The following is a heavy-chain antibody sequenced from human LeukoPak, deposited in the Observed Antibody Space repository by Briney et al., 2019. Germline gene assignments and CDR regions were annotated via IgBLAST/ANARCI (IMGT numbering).Heavy chain of an antibody. V-gene: IGHV3-53*01. CDR3: ARRAGKYSHPYDY. Sequence: GGSLRLSCAASGFTFSSYAMHWVRQAPGKGLEWVSFIYSGGNTHYSDSVKGRFTISRDNSKNTLYLQMNSLRAEDTAVYYCARRAGKYSHPYDYWGQGTLVTVSS. CDR1: GFTFSSYA. J-gene: IGHJ4*02. CDR2: IYSGGNT. D-gene: IGHD2-15*01.